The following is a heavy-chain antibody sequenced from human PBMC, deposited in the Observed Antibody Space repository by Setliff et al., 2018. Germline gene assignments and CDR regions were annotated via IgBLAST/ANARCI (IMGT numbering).Heavy chain of an antibody. D-gene: IGHD3-10*01. J-gene: IGHJ6*02. V-gene: IGHV3-7*01. CDR1: GFTFSRYW. Sequence: GSLRLSCAASGFTFSRYWMSWVRQAPGKGLEWVANIKQDGSEKYYVDSVKGRFTISRDNAKNSLYLQMNSLRAEDTAVYYCARDHAYGSGFYYYYYGMDVWGQGTTVTVSS. CDR3: ARDHAYGSGFYYYYYGMDV. CDR2: IKQDGSEK.